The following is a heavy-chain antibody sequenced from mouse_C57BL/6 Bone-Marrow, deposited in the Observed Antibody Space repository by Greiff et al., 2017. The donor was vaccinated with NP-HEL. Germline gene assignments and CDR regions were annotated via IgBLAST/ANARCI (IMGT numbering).Heavy chain of an antibody. CDR2: IYPSDSET. D-gene: IGHD4-1*01. CDR3: ARNWGWFAY. CDR1: GYTFTSYW. J-gene: IGHJ3*01. V-gene: IGHV1-61*01. Sequence: QVQLQQPGAELVRPGSSVKLSCKASGYTFTSYWMDWVKQRPGQGLEWIGNIYPSDSETHYNQKFKDKATLTVDKSSSTAYMQLSSLTSEDSAVXYCARNWGWFAYWGQGTLVTVSA.